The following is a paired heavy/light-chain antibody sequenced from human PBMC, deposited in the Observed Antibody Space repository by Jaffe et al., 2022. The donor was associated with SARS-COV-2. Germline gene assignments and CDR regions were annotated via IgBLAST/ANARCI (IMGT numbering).Light chain of an antibody. CDR1: TLPKHF. CDR2: KDS. Sequence: SFELTQPPSVSVSPGQTAKITCSADTLPKHFAYWYQQKPGRAPVMVIYKDSERPSGIPERFSGSSSGTTVTLTISGVQAEDEADYYCQSTDSSGTYVFGAGTRVTVL. CDR3: QSTDSSGTYV. J-gene: IGLJ1*01. V-gene: IGLV3-25*03.
Heavy chain of an antibody. CDR2: IGTAGDT. CDR3: VRGDGDYDALEI. V-gene: IGHV3-13*01. CDR1: GFTFNNYD. J-gene: IGHJ3*02. Sequence: EVQLVESGGGLIQPGGSLRLTCAASGFTFNNYDMHWVRQAPGKGLEWVSGIGTAGDTYSSDSVKGRFTISRENARNSLFLQMNSLRAGDTALYYCVRGDGDYDALEIWGQGTGVTVAS. D-gene: IGHD4-17*01.